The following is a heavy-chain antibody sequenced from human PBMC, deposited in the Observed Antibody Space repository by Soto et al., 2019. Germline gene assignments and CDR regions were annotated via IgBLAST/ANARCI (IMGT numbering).Heavy chain of an antibody. Sequence: SETLSLTCTVSVGSFSSGSYYWSWIRQPPGKGLEWIGYIYYSGSTNYNPSLKSRVTLSVDTSKNQFSLKLSSVTAADTAVYYCARELSGYYDYWGQGTLVTVSS. V-gene: IGHV4-61*01. CDR3: ARELSGYYDY. J-gene: IGHJ4*02. D-gene: IGHD3-3*01. CDR1: VGSFSSGSYY. CDR2: IYYSGST.